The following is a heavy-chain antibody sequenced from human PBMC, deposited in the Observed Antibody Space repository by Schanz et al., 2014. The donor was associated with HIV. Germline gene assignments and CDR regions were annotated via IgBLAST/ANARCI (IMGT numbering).Heavy chain of an antibody. CDR2: IIPIFGAA. J-gene: IGHJ3*02. V-gene: IGHV1-69*13. CDR3: ARGLGDSSSSEPFDI. CDR1: GDGFTTRT. D-gene: IGHD6-6*01. Sequence: QVQLQQSGAEVKKPGSSVKVSCTASGDGFTTRTISWLRQAPGHALEWMGGIIPIFGAAKNAPKFQGRVTITADESTSTAYMELRSLRSEDTAVYYCARGLGDSSSSEPFDIWGQGTKVTVSS.